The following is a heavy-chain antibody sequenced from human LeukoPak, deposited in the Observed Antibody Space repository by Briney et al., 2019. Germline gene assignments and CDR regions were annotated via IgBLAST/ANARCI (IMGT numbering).Heavy chain of an antibody. V-gene: IGHV5-51*01. CDR2: IYPGDSDT. CDR3: ARPDYGDTHDAFDI. Sequence: HGESLKISCKGSGYSFTSYWIGWVRQMPGKGLEWMGFIYPGDSDTRYSPSFQGQVTISADMSISTAYLQWSSLRASDTTMYYCARPDYGDTHDAFDIWGQGTMVTVSS. CDR1: GYSFTSYW. D-gene: IGHD4-17*01. J-gene: IGHJ3*02.